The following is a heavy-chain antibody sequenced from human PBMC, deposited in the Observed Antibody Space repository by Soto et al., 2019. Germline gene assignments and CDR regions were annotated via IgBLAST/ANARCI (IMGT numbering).Heavy chain of an antibody. CDR3: ASLWGYCTGINCYSYGMDV. V-gene: IGHV3-7*02. CDR1: GFTFRSYR. J-gene: IGHJ6*02. Sequence: EVQLVESGGGWVQPGGSLRLSCAASGFTFRSYRMSWVRQAPGKGLEWVANINQDGSEKNYVYSVRGRFTISRDNARNSLFLQMNSLRAEDTAVYYCASLWGYCTGINCYSYGMDVWGQGTTVTVSS. D-gene: IGHD2-2*01. CDR2: INQDGSEK.